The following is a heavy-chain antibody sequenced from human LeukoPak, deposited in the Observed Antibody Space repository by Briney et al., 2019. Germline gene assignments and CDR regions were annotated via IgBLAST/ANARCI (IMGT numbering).Heavy chain of an antibody. D-gene: IGHD6-25*01. CDR3: ARASGWRNDY. V-gene: IGHV3-64*01. Sequence: GGSLRLSCAASGFTFSSYAMHWVRQAPGKGLEYVSAISSNGGSTYYANSVKGRFTIFRDNSKNTLYLQMGSLRAEDMAVYYCARASGWRNDYWGQGTLVTVSS. CDR2: ISSNGGST. J-gene: IGHJ4*02. CDR1: GFTFSSYA.